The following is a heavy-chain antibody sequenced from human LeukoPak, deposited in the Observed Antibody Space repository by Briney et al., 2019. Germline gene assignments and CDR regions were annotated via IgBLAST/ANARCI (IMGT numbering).Heavy chain of an antibody. V-gene: IGHV3-48*01. CDR1: GFILSSYS. CDR3: ARVGDFLSGYKGNWFDP. J-gene: IGHJ5*02. D-gene: IGHD3-3*01. Sequence: GGSLRLSCAASGFILSSYSMHWVRPARGRGLAGVSYISSSSSTIYYADSVKGRFTISRDNAKNSMYLQMKSMRAEDTAVYYCARVGDFLSGYKGNWFDPWGQGTLVTVSS. CDR2: ISSSSSTI.